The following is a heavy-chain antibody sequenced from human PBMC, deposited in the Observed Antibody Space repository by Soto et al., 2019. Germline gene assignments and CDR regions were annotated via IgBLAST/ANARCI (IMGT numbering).Heavy chain of an antibody. CDR1: GFSFSTYS. Sequence: VSLRLSCEASGFSFSTYSMHWVRQAPGKGLEWVSSIGRRSDIYYADSVKGRFTISRDNAKNSVSLQMNSLRDEDTAVYYCAREETAWPLAYGLDVWGQGTTVTVSS. CDR3: AREETAWPLAYGLDV. CDR2: IGRRSDI. D-gene: IGHD2-21*02. V-gene: IGHV3-21*01. J-gene: IGHJ6*02.